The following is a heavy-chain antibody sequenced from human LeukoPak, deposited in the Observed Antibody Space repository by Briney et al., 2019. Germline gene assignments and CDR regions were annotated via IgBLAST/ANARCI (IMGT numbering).Heavy chain of an antibody. J-gene: IGHJ4*02. Sequence: GGSLRLSCVASGFTFRSYGMHWVRQAPGKGLEWVAVISFDGSNKYYVDSVKGRFTISRDNSKNTFYLQMNSLRAEDTAVYYWAKEDSAWRHFDYWGQGTLVTVSS. CDR1: GFTFRSYG. CDR2: ISFDGSNK. CDR3: AKEDSAWRHFDY. V-gene: IGHV3-30*18. D-gene: IGHD6-19*01.